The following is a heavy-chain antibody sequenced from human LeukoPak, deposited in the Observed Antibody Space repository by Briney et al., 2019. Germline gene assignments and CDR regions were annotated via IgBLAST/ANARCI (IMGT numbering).Heavy chain of an antibody. CDR2: VYYSGST. J-gene: IGHJ4*02. D-gene: IGHD5-18*01. CDR1: GDSISTYY. Sequence: SETLSLTCSVSGDSISTYYWSWIRQPPGKALEWIGYVYYSGSTDYNPSLKSRVTISVDTSKRQFSLNLNSVTAANTAVYYCSASKQLWLRGLFDYWGQGTLVTVSS. CDR3: SASKQLWLRGLFDY. V-gene: IGHV4-59*01.